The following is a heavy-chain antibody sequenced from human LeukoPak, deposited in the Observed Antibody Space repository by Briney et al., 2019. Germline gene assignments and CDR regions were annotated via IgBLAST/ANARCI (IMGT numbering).Heavy chain of an antibody. CDR1: GGSISSSNW. J-gene: IGHJ4*02. CDR3: ARGRGSSWYYFDY. CDR2: IYASGST. Sequence: SETLSLTCAVSGGSISSSNWWSWIRQPAGKGLEWIGRIYASGSTNYNPSLKGRVTMSVDTSKNQFSLQLRSVTAADTAVYYCARGRGSSWYYFDYWGQGTLVTVSS. V-gene: IGHV4-4*07. D-gene: IGHD6-13*01.